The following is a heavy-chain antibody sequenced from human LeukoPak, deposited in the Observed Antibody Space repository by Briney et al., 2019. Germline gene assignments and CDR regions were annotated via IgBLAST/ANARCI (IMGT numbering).Heavy chain of an antibody. CDR1: GYTFTSYG. CDR2: ISAYNGNT. CDR3: AGDVQEGYYDSSGYSHY. Sequence: ASVKVSCKASGYTFTSYGISWVRQAPGQGLEWMGWISAYNGNTNYAQKLQGRVTMTTDTSTSTAYMELRSLRSDDTAVYYCAGDVQEGYYDSSGYSHYWGQGTLVTVSS. V-gene: IGHV1-18*01. J-gene: IGHJ4*02. D-gene: IGHD3-22*01.